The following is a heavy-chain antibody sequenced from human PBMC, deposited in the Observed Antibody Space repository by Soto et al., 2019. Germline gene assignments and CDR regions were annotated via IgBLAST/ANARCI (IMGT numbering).Heavy chain of an antibody. V-gene: IGHV1-2*02. CDR3: ASGVWPWGYFDS. J-gene: IGHJ4*02. CDR2: INPNSGGT. Sequence: QVQLVQSGAEVKKPGASVKVSCKASGYTFTGYYMHWVRQAPGHGLEWMGWINPNSGGTNYAQKSQRGCTMTRDTSICTAFMEPSRLRSDDTAVYYCASGVWPWGYFDSWGQGTLVTVSS. D-gene: IGHD3-16*01. CDR1: GYTFTGYY.